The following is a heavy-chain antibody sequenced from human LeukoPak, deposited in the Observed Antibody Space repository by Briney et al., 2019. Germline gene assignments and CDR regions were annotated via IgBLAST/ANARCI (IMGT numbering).Heavy chain of an antibody. Sequence: SETLSLTCTVSGDSISSGDYYRSWIRQPAGKGLEWIGRISSSGSTNYNPSLKSRVTISVDTSKNQFSLKLSSVTAADTAVYFCARGPFSYDSSGAFDIWGQGTMVTVSS. D-gene: IGHD3-22*01. J-gene: IGHJ3*02. CDR2: ISSSGST. V-gene: IGHV4-61*02. CDR1: GDSISSGDYY. CDR3: ARGPFSYDSSGAFDI.